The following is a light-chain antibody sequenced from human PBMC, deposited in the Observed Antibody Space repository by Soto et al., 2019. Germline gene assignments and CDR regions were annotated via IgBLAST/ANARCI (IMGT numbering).Light chain of an antibody. CDR1: QSVSSD. V-gene: IGKV3-11*01. CDR2: DAS. CDR3: QQYNNWPPAWT. Sequence: EIVLTQSPATLSLSPGERATFSCRASQSVSSDLVWYQQKPGQAPRLLIYDASNRATGIPARFSGSGSGTDFTLTFSRLEPEDFAVYYCQQYNNWPPAWTFGQGTKVDIK. J-gene: IGKJ1*01.